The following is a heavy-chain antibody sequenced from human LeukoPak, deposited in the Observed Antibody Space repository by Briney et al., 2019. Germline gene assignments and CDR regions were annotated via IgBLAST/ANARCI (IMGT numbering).Heavy chain of an antibody. CDR1: GYTFTGYY. CDR2: INPNSGDT. D-gene: IGHD3-22*01. CDR3: ARVGYYDGSGYLDY. Sequence: ASVKVSCKASGYTFTGYYMHWVRQAPGQGLEWMGWINPNSGDTNYAQKFLARVTMTRDTSISTAFMELTRLRSDDTAVYYCARVGYYDGSGYLDYWGQGTLVPVSS. V-gene: IGHV1-2*02. J-gene: IGHJ4*02.